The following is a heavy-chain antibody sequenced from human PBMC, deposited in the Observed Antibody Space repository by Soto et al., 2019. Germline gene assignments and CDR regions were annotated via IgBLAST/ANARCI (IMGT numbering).Heavy chain of an antibody. V-gene: IGHV4-59*01. CDR3: AGVGGIGPFDI. Sequence: SETLPRTGTFSGSNINSYYWSCIRQSTGKRREWIWYIYATGSTNSCTSLKSRVTISVDTSKNQFSLKLSSATAAAKAVYHCAGVGGIGPFDIGGQGKIVTVSS. J-gene: IGHJ3*02. D-gene: IGHD2-15*01. CDR2: IYATGST. CDR1: GSNINSYY.